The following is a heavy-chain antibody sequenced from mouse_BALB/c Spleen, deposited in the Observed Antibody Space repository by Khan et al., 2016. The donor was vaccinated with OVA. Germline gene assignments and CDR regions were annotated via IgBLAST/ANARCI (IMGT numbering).Heavy chain of an antibody. V-gene: IGHV1-31*01. J-gene: IGHJ3*01. Sequence: EVQLQQSGPELMKPGASVKISCTASGYSFTSYYIHWVMQSHGKSLEWIGYIDPFSGGTTYNQKFKGKATLTVDKSSSTAYIQLRNLTSGDSADDYCTRHGYVAWFAYWGQGTLVTVSA. D-gene: IGHD2-2*01. CDR3: TRHGYVAWFAY. CDR2: IDPFSGGT. CDR1: GYSFTSYY.